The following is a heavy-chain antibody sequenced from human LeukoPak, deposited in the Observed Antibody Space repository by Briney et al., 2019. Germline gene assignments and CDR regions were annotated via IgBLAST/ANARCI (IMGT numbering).Heavy chain of an antibody. CDR1: GFTFSSYS. CDR2: ISSSSSYI. J-gene: IGHJ5*02. V-gene: IGHV3-21*01. D-gene: IGHD3-10*01. Sequence: GGSLRLSCAASGFTFSSYSMNWVRQAPGKGLEWVSSISSSSSYIYYADSVKGRFTISRDNAKNSLYLQTNSLRAEDTAVYYCARDELGELTMGNWFDPWGQGTLVTVSS. CDR3: ARDELGELTMGNWFDP.